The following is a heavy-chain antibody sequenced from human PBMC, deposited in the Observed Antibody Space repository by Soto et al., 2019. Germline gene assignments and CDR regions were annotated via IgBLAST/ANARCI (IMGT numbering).Heavy chain of an antibody. J-gene: IGHJ4*02. CDR1: GFTFSSFT. CDR2: ISSSSSYI. V-gene: IGHV3-21*01. D-gene: IGHD1-26*01. Sequence: GGSLRLSCAASGFTFSSFTMNWVRQAPGKGLEWVSSISSSSSYIYYADSVKGRFTISRYNAKNSLYLQMNSLRAEDTAVYYCARAFSGSYYSTHWGQGILVTVSS. CDR3: ARAFSGSYYSTH.